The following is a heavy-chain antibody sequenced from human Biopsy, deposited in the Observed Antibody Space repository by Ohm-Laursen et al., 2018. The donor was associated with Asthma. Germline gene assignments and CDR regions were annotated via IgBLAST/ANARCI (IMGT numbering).Heavy chain of an antibody. J-gene: IGHJ5*02. D-gene: IGHD4-17*01. CDR2: IHHSGTS. CDR1: GGSITSGGCC. CDR3: ARTTYGHDGFDP. V-gene: IGHV4-31*03. Sequence: SQTLSLTCTVSGGSITSGGCCWNWIRQHPGKGLEWIGYIHHSGTSYFNPSLKSRVSISLDTSKNQFSLSLTSVTAADTAVYYCARTTYGHDGFDPWGQGTLVTVSS.